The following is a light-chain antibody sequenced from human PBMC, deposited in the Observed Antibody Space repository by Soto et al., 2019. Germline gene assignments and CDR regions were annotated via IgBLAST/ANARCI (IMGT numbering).Light chain of an antibody. CDR3: QQYAKWPPYT. Sequence: EIVMTQSPATLSISPGERATLSCRASQSVSSSLAWYQQRPGQAPRLLMYDASTRATGIPARFSGSGSGTEFTLTISSLQSEDFAVYFCQQYAKWPPYTFGQGTKLEIK. J-gene: IGKJ2*01. CDR2: DAS. V-gene: IGKV3-15*01. CDR1: QSVSSS.